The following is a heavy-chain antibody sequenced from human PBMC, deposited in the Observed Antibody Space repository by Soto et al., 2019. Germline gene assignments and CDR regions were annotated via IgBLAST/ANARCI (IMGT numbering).Heavy chain of an antibody. CDR1: GYSFTNNW. V-gene: IGHV5-10-1*01. CDR2: IDPRDSYT. J-gene: IGHJ4*01. CDR3: ARSYCIHYSCYNGYFDY. Sequence: GESLKISCKGSGYSFTNNWISWVRQMPGKGLEWMGRIDPRDSYTNYSPSFQGHVTISVDKSDNTSYLQWNSLRASDSAMYFCARSYCIHYSCYNGYFDYCGRGTMVTV. D-gene: IGHD2-2*02.